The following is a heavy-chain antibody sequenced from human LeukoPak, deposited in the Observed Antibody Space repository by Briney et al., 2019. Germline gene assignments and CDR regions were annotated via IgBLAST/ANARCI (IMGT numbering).Heavy chain of an antibody. CDR1: GYTFTSYD. V-gene: IGHV1-8*01. Sequence: GASVKVSCKASGYTFTSYDINWVRQATGQGLEWMGWMNPNSGNTGYAQKFQGRVTMTRNTSISTAYMELSSLRSEDTAVYYCASILDAPTERYYYDRVGAFDIWGQGTMVTVSS. J-gene: IGHJ3*02. CDR2: MNPNSGNT. D-gene: IGHD3-22*01. CDR3: ASILDAPTERYYYDRVGAFDI.